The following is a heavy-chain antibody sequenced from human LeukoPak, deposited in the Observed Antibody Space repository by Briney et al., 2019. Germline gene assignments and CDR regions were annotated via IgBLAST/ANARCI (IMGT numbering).Heavy chain of an antibody. V-gene: IGHV5-51*01. CDR3: ARFPVKSGIVVVPAASDAFDI. Sequence: GESLKISCKGSGYSFTSYWIGWVRQMPGKGLEWMGIIYPGDSDTRCSPSFQGQVTISADKSISTAYLQWSSLKASGTAMYYCARFPVKSGIVVVPAASDAFDIWGQGTMVTVSS. CDR2: IYPGDSDT. CDR1: GYSFTSYW. J-gene: IGHJ3*02. D-gene: IGHD2-2*01.